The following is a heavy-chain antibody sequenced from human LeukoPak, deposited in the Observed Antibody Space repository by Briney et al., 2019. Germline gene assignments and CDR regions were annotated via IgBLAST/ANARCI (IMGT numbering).Heavy chain of an antibody. CDR1: GGSISNYY. Sequence: SETLSLTCTVSGGSISNYYWSWIRQPPGKGLEWIGYIYYSGSANYNPSLKSRVTISVDTSKNQFSLKLSSVTAADTAVYYCARVGGTNYYYYGMDVWGQGTTVTVSS. D-gene: IGHD1-26*01. CDR2: IYYSGSA. CDR3: ARVGGTNYYYYGMDV. V-gene: IGHV4-59*01. J-gene: IGHJ6*02.